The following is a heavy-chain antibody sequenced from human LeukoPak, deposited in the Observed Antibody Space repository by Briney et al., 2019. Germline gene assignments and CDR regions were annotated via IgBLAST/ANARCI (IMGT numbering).Heavy chain of an antibody. V-gene: IGHV3-43*02. D-gene: IGHD2-2*01. CDR2: ISGDGGST. CDR3: AKVQLGYEGRKRDFDY. CDR1: GFTFDDYA. J-gene: IGHJ4*02. Sequence: GGSLRLSCAASGFTFDDYAMHWVRQAPGKGLEWVSLISGDGGSTYYADSVKGRFTISRDNSKNSLYLQMNSLRTEDTALYYCAKVQLGYEGRKRDFDYWDQGTLVTVSS.